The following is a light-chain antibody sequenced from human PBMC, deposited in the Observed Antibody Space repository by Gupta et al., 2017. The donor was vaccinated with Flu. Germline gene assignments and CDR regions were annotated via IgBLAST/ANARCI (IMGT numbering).Light chain of an antibody. J-gene: IGLJ2*01. Sequence: QFSLTQPACVSGSPGPSVHISCTGTSSDVGSYNLVSWYQQHPGKAPKLMIYEGSKRPSGVSNRFSGSKSGNTASLTISGLQAEDEADYYCCSYAGSSTLVFGGGTKLTVL. CDR2: EGS. CDR1: SSDVGSYNL. V-gene: IGLV2-23*01. CDR3: CSYAGSSTLV.